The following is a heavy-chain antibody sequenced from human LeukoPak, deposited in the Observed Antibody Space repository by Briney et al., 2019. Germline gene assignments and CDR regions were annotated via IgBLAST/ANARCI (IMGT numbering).Heavy chain of an antibody. V-gene: IGHV3-15*01. Sequence: GGSLRLSCAASGFTFSNAWMSWVRQAPGKGLEWVGRIKSKTDGGTTDYAAPVEGRFTISRDDSKNTLYLQMNSLKTEDTAVYYCTTEFRIAVAWREYYFDYWGQGTLVTVSS. CDR3: TTEFRIAVAWREYYFDY. J-gene: IGHJ4*02. D-gene: IGHD6-19*01. CDR2: IKSKTDGGTT. CDR1: GFTFSNAW.